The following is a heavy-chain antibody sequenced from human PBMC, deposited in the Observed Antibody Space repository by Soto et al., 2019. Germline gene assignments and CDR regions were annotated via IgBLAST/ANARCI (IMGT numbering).Heavy chain of an antibody. V-gene: IGHV1-69*06. CDR2: IIPLFGTA. Sequence: QVYLVQSGAEVKKPGSSVKISCKASGGIFSSETINWVRQAAGQGLEWMGGIIPLFGTANYAEKFQGRVTITADKSTKTEYMELTSLRSEDTAVYYCASKAACGGDCYAFDSWGQGTLVTVSS. J-gene: IGHJ4*02. D-gene: IGHD2-21*02. CDR1: GGIFSSET. CDR3: ASKAACGGDCYAFDS.